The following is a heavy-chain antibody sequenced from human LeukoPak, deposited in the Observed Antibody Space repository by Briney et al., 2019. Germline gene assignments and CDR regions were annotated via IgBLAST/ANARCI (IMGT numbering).Heavy chain of an antibody. Sequence: LSLTCTVSGGSISSGGYYWSWIRQHPGKGLEWIGYIYYSGSTYYNPSLKSRVTISVDTSKNQFSLKLSSVTAADTAVYYCARVVAPNNWFDPWGQGTLVTVSS. CDR3: ARVVAPNNWFDP. CDR2: IYYSGST. J-gene: IGHJ5*02. CDR1: GGSISSGGYY. V-gene: IGHV4-31*03. D-gene: IGHD2-15*01.